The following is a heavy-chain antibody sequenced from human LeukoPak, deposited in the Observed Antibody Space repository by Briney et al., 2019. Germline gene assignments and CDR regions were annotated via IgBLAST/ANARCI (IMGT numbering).Heavy chain of an antibody. J-gene: IGHJ4*02. CDR3: ARLYYGDYRYYFDY. Sequence: KASETLSLTCTVSGGSISSSSYYWGWIRQPPGKGLEWIGSIYYSGSTYYNPSLKSRVTISVDTSKNQFSLKLSSVTAADTAVYYCARLYYGDYRYYFDYWGQGTLVTVSS. V-gene: IGHV4-39*01. CDR1: GGSISSSSYY. CDR2: IYYSGST. D-gene: IGHD4-17*01.